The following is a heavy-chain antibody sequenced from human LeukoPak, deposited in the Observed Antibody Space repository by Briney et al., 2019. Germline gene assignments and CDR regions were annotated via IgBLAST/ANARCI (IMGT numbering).Heavy chain of an antibody. CDR2: ISSSSSYI. CDR3: ARDASAVSHFDY. CDR1: GFTFSSYS. J-gene: IGHJ4*02. V-gene: IGHV3-21*01. Sequence: TGGSLRLSCAASGFTFSSYSMNWVRQAPGKGLEWVSSISSSSSYIYYADSVKGRFTISRDNAKNSLYLQMNSLRAEDTAVYYCARDASAVSHFDYWGQGTLVTVSS.